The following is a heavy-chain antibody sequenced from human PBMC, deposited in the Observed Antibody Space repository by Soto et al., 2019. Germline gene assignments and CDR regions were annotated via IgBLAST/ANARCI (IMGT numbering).Heavy chain of an antibody. V-gene: IGHV6-1*01. Sequence: PSQTLSLTCAISGDSVSSNSAAWNWIRQSPSRGLEWLGRTYYRSKWYNDYAVSVKSRITINPDTSKNQFSLQLNSVTPEDTAVYYCARGRSSPGYSSGWYEDYGMDVWGQGTTVTVSS. D-gene: IGHD6-19*01. CDR2: TYYRSKWYN. CDR1: GDSVSSNSAA. J-gene: IGHJ6*02. CDR3: ARGRSSPGYSSGWYEDYGMDV.